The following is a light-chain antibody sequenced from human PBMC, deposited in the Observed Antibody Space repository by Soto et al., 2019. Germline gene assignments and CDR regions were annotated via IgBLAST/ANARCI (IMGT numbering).Light chain of an antibody. CDR3: QQSCFILGT. J-gene: IGKJ1*01. CDR2: GAS. Sequence: DVQMTQSPSSLSASIGDRVSMSCRASQSINTFLNWYQQKPGKAPHLLIYGASNLHIGVPSRFSGSGSGTEFTLTISNLLREDFATYYCQQSCFILGTFGRGTKVDIK. V-gene: IGKV1-39*01. CDR1: QSINTF.